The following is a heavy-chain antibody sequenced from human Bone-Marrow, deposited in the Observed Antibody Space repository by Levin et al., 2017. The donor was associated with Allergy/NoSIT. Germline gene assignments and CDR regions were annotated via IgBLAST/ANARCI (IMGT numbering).Heavy chain of an antibody. CDR2: INPGSGDT. CDR3: ARMLTGVWEWFDP. J-gene: IGHJ5*02. Sequence: ASVKVSCKASGYTFTGYYIHWVRQAPGQGLEWMGWINPGSGDTNYAQQFHGRVTMTMDTSIDTAYIEVTRLKVDDSAVYFCARMLTGVWEWFDPWGQGTLVTVS. V-gene: IGHV1-2*02. CDR1: GYTFTGYY. D-gene: IGHD1-20*01.